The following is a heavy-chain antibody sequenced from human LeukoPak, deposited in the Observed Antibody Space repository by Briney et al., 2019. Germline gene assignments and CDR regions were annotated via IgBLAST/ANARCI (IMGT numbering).Heavy chain of an antibody. CDR1: GGSISSSSYY. CDR3: ARPYDSSAYYYF. J-gene: IGHJ4*02. D-gene: IGHD3-22*01. Sequence: SETLSLTCTVSGGSISGGSISSSSYYWGWIRQSPGKGLEWIGSFLYSGTTYYNPSLMSRVTISVDTSKNQLSLKLISVTAADTAVYYCARPYDSSAYYYFWGQGTLVTVSS. V-gene: IGHV4-39*01. CDR2: FLYSGTT.